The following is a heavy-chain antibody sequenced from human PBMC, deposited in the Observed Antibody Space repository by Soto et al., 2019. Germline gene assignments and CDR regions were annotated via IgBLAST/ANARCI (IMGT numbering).Heavy chain of an antibody. J-gene: IGHJ6*02. Sequence: LRLSCAASGFTISSYGMHWVRQVPGRGLVWVSHINSDGSRTSYADSVKGRFTISRDNAKNTLYLQMNSLRAEDTAVYYCARDLSSCSSARCYSFYYGVDVWGQGTTVTVSS. D-gene: IGHD2-2*01. CDR2: INSDGSRT. V-gene: IGHV3-74*01. CDR3: ARDLSSCSSARCYSFYYGVDV. CDR1: GFTISSYG.